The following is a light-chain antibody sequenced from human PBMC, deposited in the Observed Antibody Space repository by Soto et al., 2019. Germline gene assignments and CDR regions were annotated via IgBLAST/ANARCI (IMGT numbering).Light chain of an antibody. CDR2: DAS. J-gene: IGKJ4*01. Sequence: DIQMTQSPSSLSASVGDRVTITCQASQNIKNYLNWFQQKPGKGPNLLIYDASSLATGVPSRLSGSGSGTDFTLTISSLQPEDIAVYFCQHYDQFPFTFGGGTKVDIK. CDR3: QHYDQFPFT. CDR1: QNIKNY. V-gene: IGKV1-33*01.